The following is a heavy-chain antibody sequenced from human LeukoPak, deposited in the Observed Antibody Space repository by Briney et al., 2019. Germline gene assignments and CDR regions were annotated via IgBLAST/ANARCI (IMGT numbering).Heavy chain of an antibody. V-gene: IGHV1-8*01. J-gene: IGHJ5*02. Sequence: GASVKVSCKASGYTFTSYDINWVRQATGQGLEWMEWMNPNSGNTGYAQKLQGRVTITRNTSISTAYMELSRLRSEGTAVYYCERARKNAIGDYLGWFDPWGQGTLVTVSS. CDR1: GYTFTSYD. CDR3: ERARKNAIGDYLGWFDP. CDR2: MNPNSGNT. D-gene: IGHD4-17*01.